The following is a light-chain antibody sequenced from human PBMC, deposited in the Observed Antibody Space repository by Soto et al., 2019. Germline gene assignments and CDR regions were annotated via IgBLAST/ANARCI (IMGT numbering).Light chain of an antibody. J-gene: IGKJ4*01. CDR3: QQTFSAAVT. V-gene: IGKV1-39*01. CDR2: GAS. CDR1: QAILTY. Sequence: DIHLTQSPSSLSAAVGDRVTISCRASQAILTYLNWFQQKAGKAPEVLIYGASSLRSGVPSRFTGSGSATDFPLTISSLQPEDAGTYFCQQTFSAAVTVGGGTKVYIK.